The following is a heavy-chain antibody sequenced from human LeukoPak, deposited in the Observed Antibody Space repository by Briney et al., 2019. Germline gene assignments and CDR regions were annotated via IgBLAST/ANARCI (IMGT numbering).Heavy chain of an antibody. V-gene: IGHV3-15*01. CDR3: TTDLPVLVVVPAVLQSYNWFDP. Sequence: WIRQPPGKGLEWVGRIKSKTDGGTTDYAAPVKGRFTISRDDSKNTLYLQMNSLKTEDTAVYYCTTDLPVLVVVPAVLQSYNWFDPWGQGTLVTVSS. D-gene: IGHD2-2*01. CDR2: IKSKTDGGTT. J-gene: IGHJ5*02.